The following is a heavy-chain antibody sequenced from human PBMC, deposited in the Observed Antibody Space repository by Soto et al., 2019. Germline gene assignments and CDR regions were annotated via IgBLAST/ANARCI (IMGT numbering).Heavy chain of an antibody. CDR2: LNSDGSDT. V-gene: IGHV3-74*01. CDR3: ARDDAAGWFDP. Sequence: GGSLRLSCAASGFTFSSYWMHWVRQAPGKGLLWVSRLNSDGSDTSYADSVKGRFTISRDNAKNSLYLQMNSLRAEDTAVYYCARDDAAGWFDPWGQGTLVTVSS. J-gene: IGHJ5*02. CDR1: GFTFSSYW. D-gene: IGHD3-10*01.